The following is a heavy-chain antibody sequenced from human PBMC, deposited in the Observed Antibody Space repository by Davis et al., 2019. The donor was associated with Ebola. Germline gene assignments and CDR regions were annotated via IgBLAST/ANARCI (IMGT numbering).Heavy chain of an antibody. CDR1: GFTFSSYA. CDR2: ISYDGSNK. Sequence: GESLKISCAASGFTFSSYAMHWVRQAPGKGLEWVAVISYDGSNKYYADSVKGRFTISRDNSKNTLYLQMNSLRAEDTAVYYCASQSSSFSWGQGTLVTVSS. V-gene: IGHV3-30-3*01. D-gene: IGHD6-13*01. J-gene: IGHJ5*02. CDR3: ASQSSSFS.